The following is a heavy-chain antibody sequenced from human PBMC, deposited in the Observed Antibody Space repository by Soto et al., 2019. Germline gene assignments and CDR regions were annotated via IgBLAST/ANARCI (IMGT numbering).Heavy chain of an antibody. CDR2: INPNSGGT. CDR3: ARSSGTYSDFDY. CDR1: GYSFTAYC. D-gene: IGHD1-26*01. Sequence: ASVKVSCKASGYSFTAYCVHWVRQAPGQGLEWMGWINPNSGGTNYAQRFQGRVAMTTDTSTNTAYMALNRLKSDDTVLYFCARSSGTYSDFDYWGQGTQVTVSS. J-gene: IGHJ4*01. V-gene: IGHV1-2*02.